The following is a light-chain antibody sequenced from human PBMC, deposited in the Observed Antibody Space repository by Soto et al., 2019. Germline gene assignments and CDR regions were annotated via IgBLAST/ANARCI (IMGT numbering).Light chain of an antibody. CDR1: KSVSSSY. CDR2: GAS. V-gene: IGKV3-20*01. J-gene: IGKJ4*01. Sequence: EIVLTQSPGTLSLSPGERATLSCRASKSVSSSYLAWYQHKPGQAPRLLIYGASSRATGIPDRFSGSGSGTYLTLTISSLEPEDFAVFYCQQDGSSPVFGGGTQVEIK. CDR3: QQDGSSPV.